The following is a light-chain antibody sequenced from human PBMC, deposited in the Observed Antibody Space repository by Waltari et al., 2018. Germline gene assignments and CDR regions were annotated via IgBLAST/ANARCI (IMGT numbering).Light chain of an antibody. CDR1: QSMTNW. V-gene: IGKV1-5*03. Sequence: DIQMTQSPSTLSASVGDRDTITCRASQSMTNWLAWYQQKPGKAPKVLMYKASSLQSGVPSRFSGSRSGTEFTLTISSLQPDDFAAYYCQQYNSYPYTFGQGTKLEIK. CDR2: KAS. CDR3: QQYNSYPYT. J-gene: IGKJ2*01.